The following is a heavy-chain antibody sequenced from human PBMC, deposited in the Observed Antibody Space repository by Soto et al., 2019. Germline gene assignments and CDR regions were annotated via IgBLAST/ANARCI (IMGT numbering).Heavy chain of an antibody. J-gene: IGHJ4*02. V-gene: IGHV1-69*13. CDR1: GGTFSSSA. CDR3: AREVRQNSYGDNY. CDR2: IIPIFGTA. Sequence: ASVKVSCKASGGTFSSSAISWVRQAPGQGLEWMGGIIPIFGTANYAQEFQGRVTLTADESTSTAYMELSSRRSEDTAVYYGAREVRQNSYGDNYWGQGTLVTVSS. D-gene: IGHD5-18*01.